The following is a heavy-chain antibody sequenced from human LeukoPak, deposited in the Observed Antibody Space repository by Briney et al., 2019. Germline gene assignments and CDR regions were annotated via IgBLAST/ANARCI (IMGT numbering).Heavy chain of an antibody. CDR3: ARYCTFRTCSGTKFDS. CDR2: ISGSGSTI. CDR1: GFTFGDYS. V-gene: IGHV3-11*04. D-gene: IGHD1-1*01. J-gene: IGHJ4*02. Sequence: GGSLRLSCAASGFTFGDYSMTWIRQAPGKGLEWVLYISGSGSTIYYADSVKGRFTISRDNAKNSLYLQMNSLRAEDSAVYYCARYCTFRTCSGTKFDSWGQGTLVTVSS.